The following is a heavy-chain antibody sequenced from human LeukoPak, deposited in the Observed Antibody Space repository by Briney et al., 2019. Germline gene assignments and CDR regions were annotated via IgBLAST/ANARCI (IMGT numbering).Heavy chain of an antibody. J-gene: IGHJ5*02. CDR2: MSGSGGT. CDR1: GHSFSDYA. CDR3: AKGCLCYSGLSPWSDP. Sequence: GGSLRLSCAASGHSFSDYAWGWLRQAPGKGLEWVSGMSGSGGTYYADSVRGRFTISRDISKDTLHLQMDSLRADDTAVYYCAKGCLCYSGLSPWSDPWGQGTLVIVSS. D-gene: IGHD2-15*01. V-gene: IGHV3-23*01.